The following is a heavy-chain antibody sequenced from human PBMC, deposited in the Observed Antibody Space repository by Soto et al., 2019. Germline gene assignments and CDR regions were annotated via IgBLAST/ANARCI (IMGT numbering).Heavy chain of an antibody. CDR1: GFNFSTYG. J-gene: IGHJ5*02. Sequence: DVQLLESGGGLVKPGGSRRLSCAASGFNFSTYGMNWVRQDPGKWLEWVSSISSKGSYIYYTPSVKGRFTISRDNAKNSVYLQMNSLRAEDTAVYYCGRDRSHYAGVGKIDPWGQGTLVAVSS. CDR3: GRDRSHYAGVGKIDP. D-gene: IGHD3-10*01. CDR2: ISSKGSYI. V-gene: IGHV3-21*02.